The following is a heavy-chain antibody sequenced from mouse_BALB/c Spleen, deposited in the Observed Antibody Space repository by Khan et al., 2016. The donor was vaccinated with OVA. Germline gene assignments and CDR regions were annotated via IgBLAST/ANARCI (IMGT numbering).Heavy chain of an antibody. J-gene: IGHJ3*01. V-gene: IGHV1-61*01. D-gene: IGHD2-2*01. CDR3: TRREKYGYDPSWFAY. CDR2: IDPSDSET. CDR1: GYTFPSYW. Sequence: VQLQQSGAELVRPGASVKLSCKASGYTFPSYWMNWVKQRPGHGLEWIGRIDPSDSETHYNQMFKDKATLTVDKSSSTAYMQLSSLTSEDSAVYYCTRREKYGYDPSWFAYWGQGTLVTVSA.